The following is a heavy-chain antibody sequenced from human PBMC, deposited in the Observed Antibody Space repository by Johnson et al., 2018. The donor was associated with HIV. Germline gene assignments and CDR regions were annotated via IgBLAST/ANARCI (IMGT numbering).Heavy chain of an antibody. D-gene: IGHD6-19*01. V-gene: IGHV3-64*01. CDR2: ISSNGGKT. CDR1: GFTFSSYA. J-gene: IGHJ3*02. Sequence: VQLVESGGGLVQPGGSLRLSCAASGFTFSSYAMHWVRQAPGKGLEYVSAISSNGGKTYYANSVKGRFTISRDNAKNSLYLQMDNLRVEDTAMYYCARDGVYSSPWDAFDIWGQGTMVTVSS. CDR3: ARDGVYSSPWDAFDI.